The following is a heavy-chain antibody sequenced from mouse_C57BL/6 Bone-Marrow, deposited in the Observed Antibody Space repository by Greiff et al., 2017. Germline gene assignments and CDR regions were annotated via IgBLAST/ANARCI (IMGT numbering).Heavy chain of an antibody. CDR1: GFTFTDYY. Sequence: EVKLMESGGGLVQPGGSLSLSCAASGFTFTDYYMSWVRQPPGKALEWLGFIRNKANGYTTEYSASVKGRFTISRDNSQSILYLQMNALRAEDSATYYCARYKGGYYAMDYWGQAASVTVST. V-gene: IGHV7-3*01. CDR2: IRNKANGYTT. J-gene: IGHJ4*01. CDR3: ARYKGGYYAMDY.